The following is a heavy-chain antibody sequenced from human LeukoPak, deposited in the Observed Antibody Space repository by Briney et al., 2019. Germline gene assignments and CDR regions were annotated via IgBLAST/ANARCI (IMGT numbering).Heavy chain of an antibody. J-gene: IGHJ3*02. CDR3: ARESEARAFDI. CDR2: ISSSSSYI. V-gene: IGHV3-21*01. CDR1: GFTFSSYS. Sequence: PGGSLRLSCAASGFTFSSYSMNWVRQAPGKGLEWVSSISSSSSYIYYADSVKGRFTISRGNAKNSLYLQMNSLRAEDTAVYYCARESEARAFDIWGQGTMVTVSS.